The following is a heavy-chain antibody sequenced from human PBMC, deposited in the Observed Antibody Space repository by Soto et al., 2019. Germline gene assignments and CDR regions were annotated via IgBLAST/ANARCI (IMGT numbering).Heavy chain of an antibody. CDR3: AKGYDFWSGYDYYYYGMDV. CDR2: ISNNGGST. J-gene: IGHJ6*02. D-gene: IGHD3-3*01. CDR1: GFTFSSYT. V-gene: IGHV3-23*01. Sequence: GGSLRLSCAAPGFTFSSYTLTWVRQPPGKGLEWVSAISNNGGSTYYADSVKGRFTVSRDNSKNTLYLQMNSLGAEDTAVYYCAKGYDFWSGYDYYYYGMDVWGQGTTVTVSS.